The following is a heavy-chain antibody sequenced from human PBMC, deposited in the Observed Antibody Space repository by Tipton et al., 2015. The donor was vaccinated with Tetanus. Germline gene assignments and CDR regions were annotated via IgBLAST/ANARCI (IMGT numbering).Heavy chain of an antibody. D-gene: IGHD3-9*01. J-gene: IGHJ4*02. Sequence: VQLVQSGAEVKEAGESLRISCKASGYRFSSYWIAWVRQMPGKGLEWVGLIYPGDSDTKISPSFRGQVTFSVDKSITTAYLQWSSLKASDTAIHYCAKGDPGNFDSWGQGTQVIVSS. V-gene: IGHV5-51*01. CDR1: GYRFSSYW. CDR2: IYPGDSDT. CDR3: AKGDPGNFDS.